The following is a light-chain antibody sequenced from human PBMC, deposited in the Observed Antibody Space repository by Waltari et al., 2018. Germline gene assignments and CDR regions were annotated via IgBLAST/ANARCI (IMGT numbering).Light chain of an antibody. CDR3: QQHDNSPWT. Sequence: DIQMTQSPSSLSASVGDKVTITCRASQTINTWLAWYQQKPGKAPKLLIYRASNLDTGVPSRFSGSGSGTDFTFTISSLQPEDIATYFCQQHDNSPWTFGQGTQVEIK. CDR1: QTINTW. J-gene: IGKJ1*01. V-gene: IGKV1-33*01. CDR2: RAS.